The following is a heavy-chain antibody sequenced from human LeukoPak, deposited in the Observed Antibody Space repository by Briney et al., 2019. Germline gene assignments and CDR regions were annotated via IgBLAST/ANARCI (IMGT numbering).Heavy chain of an antibody. J-gene: IGHJ5*02. Sequence: SETLSLTCTVSGGSINSRSYYWGWIRQSPGKGLEWLGSIYYSGTYYNPSLKSRVTISIDTSKNQFSLKLNSVTAADTAVYYCARARWFDPWGQGILVTVSS. V-gene: IGHV4-39*07. CDR2: IYYSGT. CDR3: ARARWFDP. CDR1: GGSINSRSYY.